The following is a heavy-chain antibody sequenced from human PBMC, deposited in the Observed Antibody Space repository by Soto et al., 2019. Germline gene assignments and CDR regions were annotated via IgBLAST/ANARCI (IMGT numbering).Heavy chain of an antibody. V-gene: IGHV4-31*03. CDR2: IYYSGST. Sequence: SETLSLTCTVSGVSISSGVYYWSWIRQHPGKGLEWIGYIYYSGSTYYNPSLKSRVTISVDTSKNQFSLKLSSVTAADTAVYYCARGSPNYYDSSGYEANDYWGQGTLVTVSS. CDR1: GVSISSGVYY. D-gene: IGHD3-22*01. J-gene: IGHJ4*02. CDR3: ARGSPNYYDSSGYEANDY.